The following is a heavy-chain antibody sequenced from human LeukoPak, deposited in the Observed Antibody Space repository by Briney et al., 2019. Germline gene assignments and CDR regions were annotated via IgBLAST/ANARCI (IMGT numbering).Heavy chain of an antibody. CDR3: ARQVAGLDY. CDR1: GFIFSSYA. Sequence: PGGSLRLSCAASGFIFSSYAVHWVRQAPGKGLEWVAFISFDGSNKYYADSVKGRFTISRDNSKNALYLQMNSLRAEDTAVYYCARQVAGLDYWGQGTLVTVSS. J-gene: IGHJ4*02. CDR2: ISFDGSNK. D-gene: IGHD6-19*01. V-gene: IGHV3-30-3*01.